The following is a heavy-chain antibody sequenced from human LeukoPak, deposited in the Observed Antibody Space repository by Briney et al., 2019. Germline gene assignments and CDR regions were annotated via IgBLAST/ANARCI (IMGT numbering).Heavy chain of an antibody. CDR1: GFTFSSYA. Sequence: GGSLRLSCAASGFTFSSYAMHWVRQAPGKGLEWVAVISYDGSNKYYADSVKGRFTISRDNSKNTLYLQMNSLRAEDTAVYYCASSPAMGATQQFDYWGQGALVTVSS. D-gene: IGHD1-26*01. V-gene: IGHV3-30-3*01. CDR3: ASSPAMGATQQFDY. CDR2: ISYDGSNK. J-gene: IGHJ4*02.